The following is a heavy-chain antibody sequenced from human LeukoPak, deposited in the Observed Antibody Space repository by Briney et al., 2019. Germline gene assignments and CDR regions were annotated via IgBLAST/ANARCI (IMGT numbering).Heavy chain of an antibody. D-gene: IGHD1-1*01. CDR3: ARSTGPIDY. Sequence: SQTLSLTCAISGDSFSSNSAAWNWIRQSPSRSLEWLGRTYYRSKWYTYYAASVKSRIATNRDTSKNQSSLQLNSVTPEDTAVYYCARSTGPIDYWGQGTLVTVSA. CDR2: TYYRSKWYT. V-gene: IGHV6-1*01. CDR1: GDSFSSNSAA. J-gene: IGHJ4*02.